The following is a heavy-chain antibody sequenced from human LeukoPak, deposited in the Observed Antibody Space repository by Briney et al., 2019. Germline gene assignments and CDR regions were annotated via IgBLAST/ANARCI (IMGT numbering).Heavy chain of an antibody. CDR1: GGSFSGYY. CDR2: INRSGST. CDR3: ARGRYGYCSGGSCYSRGDYYYGMDV. D-gene: IGHD2-15*01. V-gene: IGHV4-34*01. J-gene: IGHJ6*04. Sequence: SETLSLTCAVYGGSFSGYYWSWIRQPPGKGLEWIGEINRSGSTNYNPSLKSRVTISVDTSKNQFSLKLSSVTAADTAVYYCARGRYGYCSGGSCYSRGDYYYGMDVWGKGTTVTVSS.